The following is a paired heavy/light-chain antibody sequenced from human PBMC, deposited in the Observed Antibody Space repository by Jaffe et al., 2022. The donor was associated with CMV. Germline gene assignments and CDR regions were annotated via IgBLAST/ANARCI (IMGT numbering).Heavy chain of an antibody. CDR3: ARVSLFCSSTSCYFGYYGMDV. V-gene: IGHV3-48*02. CDR1: GFTFSSYS. Sequence: EVQLVESGGGLVQPGGSLRLSCAASGFTFSSYSMNWVRQAPGKGLEWVSYISSSSSTIYYADSVKGRFTISRDNAKNSLYLQMNSLRDEDTAVYYCARVSLFCSSTSCYFGYYGMDVWGQGTTVTVSS. D-gene: IGHD2-2*01. J-gene: IGHJ6*02. CDR2: ISSSSSTI.
Light chain of an antibody. CDR1: QSVSSSY. J-gene: IGKJ1*01. CDR2: GAS. CDR3: QQYGSSPPTWT. V-gene: IGKV3-20*01. Sequence: EIVLTQSPGTLSLSPGERATLSCRASQSVSSSYLAWYQQKPGQAPRLLIYGASSRATGIPDRFSGSGSGTDFTLTISRLEPEDFAVYYCQQYGSSPPTWTFGQGTKVEIK.